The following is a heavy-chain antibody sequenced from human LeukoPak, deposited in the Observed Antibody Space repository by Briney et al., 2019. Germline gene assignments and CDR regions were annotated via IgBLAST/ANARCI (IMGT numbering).Heavy chain of an antibody. CDR1: GGSISAYY. CDR2: IYHSGST. Sequence: SETLSLTCTVSGGSISAYYWSWIRQPPGKGLEWIGSIYHSGSTYYNPSLKSRVTISVDTSKNQFSLKLSSVTAADTAVYYCARGGSSSSSYGVDYWGQGTLVTVSS. CDR3: ARGGSSSSSYGVDY. V-gene: IGHV4-38-2*02. D-gene: IGHD6-6*01. J-gene: IGHJ4*02.